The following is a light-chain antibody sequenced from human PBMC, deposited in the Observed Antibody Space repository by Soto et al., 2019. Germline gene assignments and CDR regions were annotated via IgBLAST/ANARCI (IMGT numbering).Light chain of an antibody. J-gene: IGKJ3*01. Sequence: DIVMTQSLDSLAVSLGERATINCKSSQSVLYSFYHKNYLAWYQQKPGQPHKLLIYWASTRESGVPGRYSGSWSETQFTSTISSRQDDDVTVYYVRQCYSNPFTFGPETHEDI. CDR1: QSVLYSFYHKNY. CDR3: RQCYSNPFT. CDR2: WAS. V-gene: IGKV4-1*01.